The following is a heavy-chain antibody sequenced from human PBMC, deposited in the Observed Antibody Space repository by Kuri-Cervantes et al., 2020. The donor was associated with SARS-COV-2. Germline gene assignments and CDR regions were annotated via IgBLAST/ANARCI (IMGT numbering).Heavy chain of an antibody. D-gene: IGHD6-13*01. V-gene: IGHV4-61*02. CDR1: GGSISSGSYY. CDR3: ARYGLSSSWGIYYYYYYMDV. J-gene: IGHJ6*03. Sequence: SETLSLTCTVSGGSISSGSYYWSWIRQPAGKGLEWIGRIYTSGSTNYNPSLKSRVTISVDTSKNQFSLKLSSVTAADTAVYYCARYGLSSSWGIYYYYYYMDVRGKGTTVTVSS. CDR2: IYTSGST.